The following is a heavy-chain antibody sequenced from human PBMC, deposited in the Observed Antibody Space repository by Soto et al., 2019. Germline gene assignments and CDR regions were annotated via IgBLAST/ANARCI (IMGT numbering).Heavy chain of an antibody. V-gene: IGHV4-34*01. J-gene: IGHJ6*02. Sequence: SETLSLTCAVYGGSFSGYYWSWIRQPPGKGLEWIGEINHSGSTNYNPSLKSRVTISVDTSKNQFSLKLSSVTAADTAVYYCARGTWDLFHYYYGMDVWGQGTTVTVSS. CDR1: GGSFSGYY. CDR3: ARGTWDLFHYYYGMDV. CDR2: INHSGST. D-gene: IGHD1-26*01.